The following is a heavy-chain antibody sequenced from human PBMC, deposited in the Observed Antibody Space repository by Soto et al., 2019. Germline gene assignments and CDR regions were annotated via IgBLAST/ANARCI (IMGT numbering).Heavy chain of an antibody. CDR2: INPSGGST. J-gene: IGHJ4*02. CDR3: ARGVYGDYAAGY. CDR1: GYTFTRHY. Sequence: ASMKVSCKASGYTFTRHYMHRVRQAPGQGLEWMGIINPSGGSTSYAQKFQGRVTMTRDTSTSTVYMELSSLRSEDTAVYYCARGVYGDYAAGYWGQGTLVTVSS. V-gene: IGHV1-46*03. D-gene: IGHD4-17*01.